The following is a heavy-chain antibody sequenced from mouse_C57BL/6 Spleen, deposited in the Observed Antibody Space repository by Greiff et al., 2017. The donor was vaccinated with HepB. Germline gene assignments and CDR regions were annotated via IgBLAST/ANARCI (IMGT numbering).Heavy chain of an antibody. CDR3: ARSYYGSSEFAY. CDR1: GYTFTSYG. J-gene: IGHJ3*01. Sequence: VKLMESGAELARPGASVKLSCKASGYTFTSYGISWVKQRTGQGLEWIGEIYPRSGNTYYNEKFKGKATLTADKSSSTAYMELRSLTSEDSAVYFCARSYYGSSEFAYWGQGTLVTVSA. CDR2: IYPRSGNT. D-gene: IGHD1-1*01. V-gene: IGHV1-81*01.